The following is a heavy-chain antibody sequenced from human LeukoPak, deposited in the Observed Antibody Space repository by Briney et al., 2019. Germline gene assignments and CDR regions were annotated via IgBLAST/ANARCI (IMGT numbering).Heavy chain of an antibody. CDR1: GGSISSSSYY. Sequence: SETLSLTCTVSGGSISSSSYYWGWIRQPPGKGLEWIGSIYYSRSTYYNPSLKSRVTISVDTSKNQFSLKLSSVTAADTAVYYCARQSNDFWSSYYKYYFDYWGQGTLVTVSS. D-gene: IGHD3-3*01. CDR2: IYYSRST. V-gene: IGHV4-39*01. CDR3: ARQSNDFWSSYYKYYFDY. J-gene: IGHJ4*02.